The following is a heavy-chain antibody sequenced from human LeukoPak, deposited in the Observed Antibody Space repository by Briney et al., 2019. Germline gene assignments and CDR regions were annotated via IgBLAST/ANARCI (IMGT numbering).Heavy chain of an antibody. D-gene: IGHD4-17*01. V-gene: IGHV1-69*05. CDR2: IIPIFGTA. CDR3: ARSIFYGDYAPWYYFDY. Sequence: GASVKVSCKASGGTFSSYAISWVRQAPGQGLEWMGGIIPIFGTANHAQKFQGRVTITTDESTSTAYMELSSLRSEDTAVYYCARSIFYGDYAPWYYFDYWGQGTLVTVSS. CDR1: GGTFSSYA. J-gene: IGHJ4*02.